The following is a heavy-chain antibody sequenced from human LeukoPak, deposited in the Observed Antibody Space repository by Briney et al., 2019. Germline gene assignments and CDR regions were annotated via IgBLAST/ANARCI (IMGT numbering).Heavy chain of an antibody. CDR1: GGSFSGYY. Sequence: SETLSLTCAVYGGSFSGYYWSWIRQPPGKGLEWIGEINHSGSTNYNPSLKGRVTISVDTSKNQFSLKLSSVTAADTAVYYCARSPHYYGSGSQYYFDYWGQGTLVTVSS. CDR2: INHSGST. J-gene: IGHJ4*02. CDR3: ARSPHYYGSGSQYYFDY. D-gene: IGHD3-10*01. V-gene: IGHV4-34*01.